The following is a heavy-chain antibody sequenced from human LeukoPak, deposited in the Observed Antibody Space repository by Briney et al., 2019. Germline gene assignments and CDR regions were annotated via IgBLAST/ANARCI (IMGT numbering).Heavy chain of an antibody. V-gene: IGHV4-59*08. Sequence: SETLSLTCTVSGGSISSYYWSWIRQPPGKGLEWIGYIYSTGSTNSNPSLKSRVSISVDPSKNQFSLKLTSVTAADTAVYYCARRFDTSGWVDSWGQGTLVTVSS. CDR1: GGSISSYY. D-gene: IGHD6-19*01. CDR3: ARRFDTSGWVDS. CDR2: IYSTGST. J-gene: IGHJ4*02.